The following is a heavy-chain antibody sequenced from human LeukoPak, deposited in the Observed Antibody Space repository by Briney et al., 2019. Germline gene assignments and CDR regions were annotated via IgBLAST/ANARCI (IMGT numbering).Heavy chain of an antibody. CDR1: GFHFNYYA. D-gene: IGHD5-18*01. CDR3: ARHDSFIPY. Sequence: GGSLRLSCAASGFHFNYYAMSWVRQAPGKGLEWVSGNSDNEGRTYYRDSGKGRFTIPRDRTKNTVYLQMHKLRADGTAVYFCARHDSFIPYWGQGTLVTVSS. V-gene: IGHV3-23*01. CDR2: NSDNEGRT. J-gene: IGHJ4*02.